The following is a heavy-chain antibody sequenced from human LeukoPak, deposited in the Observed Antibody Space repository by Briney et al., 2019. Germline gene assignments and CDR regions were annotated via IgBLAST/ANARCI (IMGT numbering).Heavy chain of an antibody. Sequence: SETLSLTCTVSGGSISNYYWSWIRQPPGKGLEWIGYIYYSGSTNYNPSLRSRVTISVDTSRNQFSLKLSSVTAADTAVYYCARVAAGIGFFQHWGQGTLVTVSS. D-gene: IGHD6-13*01. CDR2: IYYSGST. V-gene: IGHV4-59*01. CDR1: GGSISNYY. CDR3: ARVAAGIGFFQH. J-gene: IGHJ1*01.